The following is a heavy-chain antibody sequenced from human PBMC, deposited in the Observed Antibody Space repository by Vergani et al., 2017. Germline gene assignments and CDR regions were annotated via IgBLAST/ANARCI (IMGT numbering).Heavy chain of an antibody. J-gene: IGHJ4*02. Sequence: QVQLVQSGAEVKKPGASVKVSCKASGYTFTGYYMHWVRQAPGQGLEWMGWINPNRGGTNYAQKFQGRVTMTRDTSISTAYMELSRLRSDDTAVYYCAREKGSGSYYSDYWGQGTLVTVSS. V-gene: IGHV1-2*02. CDR3: AREKGSGSYYSDY. CDR2: INPNRGGT. D-gene: IGHD3-10*01. CDR1: GYTFTGYY.